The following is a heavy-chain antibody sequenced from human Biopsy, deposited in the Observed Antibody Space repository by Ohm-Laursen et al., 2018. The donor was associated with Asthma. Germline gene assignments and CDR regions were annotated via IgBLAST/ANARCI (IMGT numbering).Heavy chain of an antibody. CDR2: ISYDGSNK. D-gene: IGHD1-26*01. V-gene: IGHV3-30-3*01. Sequence: SLRLSCAASGFTFSSYAMHWVRQAPGKGLEWVAVISYDGSNKYYADSVKGRFTIPRDNSKNTLYLQMNSLRAEDTAVYYCARDAWELQKPYAYYFDYWGQGTLVTVSS. J-gene: IGHJ4*02. CDR1: GFTFSSYA. CDR3: ARDAWELQKPYAYYFDY.